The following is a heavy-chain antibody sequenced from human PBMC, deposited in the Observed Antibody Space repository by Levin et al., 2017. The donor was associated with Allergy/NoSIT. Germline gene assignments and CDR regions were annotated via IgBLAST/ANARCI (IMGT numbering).Heavy chain of an antibody. CDR3: ARGARGVTAVEY. Sequence: SQTLSLTCTVSGGSISSGNYYWSWIRQPAGKGLEWIGRIYTSGSTNYNPSLKSRVTISVDTSKNQFSLKLSSVTAADTAVYYCARGARGVTAVEYWGQGTLVTVSS. CDR1: GGSISSGNYY. J-gene: IGHJ4*02. CDR2: IYTSGST. D-gene: IGHD2-21*02. V-gene: IGHV4-61*02.